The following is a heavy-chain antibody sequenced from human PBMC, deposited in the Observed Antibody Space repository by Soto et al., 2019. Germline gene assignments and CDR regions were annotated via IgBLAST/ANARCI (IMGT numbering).Heavy chain of an antibody. CDR3: ARDEFSGGSCYLDY. CDR2: ISAYNCNT. CDR1: GYTFTSYG. D-gene: IGHD2-15*01. Sequence: ASVKVSCKASGYTFTSYGISWVRQAPGQGLEWMGWISAYNCNTNYAQKLQGRVTMTTDTSTSTAYMELRSLRSDDTAVYYCARDEFSGGSCYLDYWGQGTLVTVSS. J-gene: IGHJ4*02. V-gene: IGHV1-18*01.